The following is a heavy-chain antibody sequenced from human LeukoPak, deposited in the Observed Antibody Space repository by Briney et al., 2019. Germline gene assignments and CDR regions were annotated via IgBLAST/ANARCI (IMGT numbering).Heavy chain of an antibody. J-gene: IGHJ3*02. Sequence: SVKVSCKASGGTFSSYAISWVRQAPGQGLEWMGGNIPIFGTANYAQKFQGRVTITTDESTSTAYMELSSLRSEDTAVYYCARVGYGGGAFDIWGQGTMVTVSS. CDR3: ARVGYGGGAFDI. V-gene: IGHV1-69*05. CDR1: GGTFSSYA. CDR2: NIPIFGTA. D-gene: IGHD6-13*01.